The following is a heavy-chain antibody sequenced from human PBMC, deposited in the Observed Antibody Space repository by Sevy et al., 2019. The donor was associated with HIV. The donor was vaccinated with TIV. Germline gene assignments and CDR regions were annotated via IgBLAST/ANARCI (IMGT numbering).Heavy chain of an antibody. CDR2: INPNSGGT. J-gene: IGHJ6*02. CDR3: ARCPLRDAVAYYYYGMDV. CDR1: GYTFTGYY. Sequence: ASVKVSCKASGYTFTGYYMHWVRQAPGQGLEWMGWINPNSGGTNYAQKFQGWVTMTRDTSISTAYMELSRLRSDDTAVYYCARCPLRDAVAYYYYGMDVWGQGTTVTVSS. V-gene: IGHV1-2*04.